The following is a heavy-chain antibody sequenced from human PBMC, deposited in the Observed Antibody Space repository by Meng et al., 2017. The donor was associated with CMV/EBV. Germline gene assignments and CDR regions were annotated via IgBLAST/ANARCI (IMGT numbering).Heavy chain of an antibody. V-gene: IGHV4-39*01. D-gene: IGHD3-3*01. Sequence: SETLSLTCTVFGGSISSSSYYWGWIRQPPGKGLEWIGSIYYSGSTYYNPSLKSRVTISVDTSKNQFSLKLSSVTAADTAVYYCARLDDFWSGSTRYWFDPWGQGTLVTVSS. CDR1: GGSISSSSYY. J-gene: IGHJ5*02. CDR3: ARLDDFWSGSTRYWFDP. CDR2: IYYSGST.